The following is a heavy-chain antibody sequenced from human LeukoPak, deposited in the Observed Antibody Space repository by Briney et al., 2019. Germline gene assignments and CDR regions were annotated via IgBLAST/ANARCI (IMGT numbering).Heavy chain of an antibody. Sequence: SETLSLTCTVSGASIEGYFWSWIRQPPGKGLEWIGFIYYGGGTNYNPSFESRITISEDTSNKNFSLHLSSVTAADTAIYYCDSTNYNPSLESRITISVDTSKNQISLNLTSVTAADTAIYYCARERGDYDSDNWFDSWGQGTLVTVSS. V-gene: IGHV4-59*01. D-gene: IGHD3-22*01. CDR3: DSTNYNPSLESRITISVDTSKNQISLNLTSVTAADTAIYYCARERGDYDSDNWFDS. CDR1: GASIEGYF. J-gene: IGHJ5*01. CDR2: IYYGGGT.